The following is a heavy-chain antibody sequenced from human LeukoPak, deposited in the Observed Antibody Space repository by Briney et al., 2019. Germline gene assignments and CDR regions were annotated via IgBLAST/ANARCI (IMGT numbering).Heavy chain of an antibody. J-gene: IGHJ1*01. V-gene: IGHV5-51*01. CDR2: VNPADSDT. D-gene: IGHD6-13*01. CDR1: GYSFTSYW. Sequence: ESLKISSKGSGYSFTSYWIAWVRQMPGKGLEWMGIVNPADSDTRYSPSFQGQVTISVDKSISTAYLQWSSLQASDTAMYYCATVPRIPAVGNTEYFQYWGQGTLVTVSS. CDR3: ATVPRIPAVGNTEYFQY.